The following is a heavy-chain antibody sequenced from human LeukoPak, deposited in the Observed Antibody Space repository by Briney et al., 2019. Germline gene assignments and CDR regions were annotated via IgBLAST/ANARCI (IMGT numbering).Heavy chain of an antibody. Sequence: RPSETLSLTCTVSGGSISSYYWSWIRQPPGKGLEWIGCISYSGSTNYNPSLKSRVTISLDTSKNQFPLRLSSVTAADTAVYYCAREKDDYYYFDYWGQGTLVTVSP. CDR3: AREKDDYYYFDY. D-gene: IGHD4-11*01. V-gene: IGHV4-59*01. CDR1: GGSISSYY. CDR2: ISYSGST. J-gene: IGHJ4*02.